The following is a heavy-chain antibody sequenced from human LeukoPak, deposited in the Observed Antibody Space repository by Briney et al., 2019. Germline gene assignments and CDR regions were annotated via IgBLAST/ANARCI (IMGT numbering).Heavy chain of an antibody. Sequence: PGGSLRLSCAASGFTFSSYGMSWVRQAPGKGLEWVSAISGSGGSTYYADSVKGRFTISRDNSKNTLYLQMNSLRAEDTAVYYCAKSGTYCGGDCYFRGSGGHYYYMDVWGKGTTVTISS. CDR3: AKSGTYCGGDCYFRGSGGHYYYMDV. V-gene: IGHV3-23*01. CDR2: ISGSGGST. CDR1: GFTFSSYG. D-gene: IGHD2-21*02. J-gene: IGHJ6*03.